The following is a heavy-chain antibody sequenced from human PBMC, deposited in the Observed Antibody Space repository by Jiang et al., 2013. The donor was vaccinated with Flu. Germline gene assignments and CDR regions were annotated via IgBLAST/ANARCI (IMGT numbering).Heavy chain of an antibody. V-gene: IGHV3-21*01. CDR2: ISRDSAYI. CDR1: IHIQRKY. Sequence: QLLESGGGLVGAGGVPKTLLCGLWIHIQRKYHELGPPGSRKGLEWVASISRDSAYIYYTSSVRGRFTISRDNARNSVYLRMNSLRPEDTAVYYCAREKPSKTYVHYYGMDVWGLGTTVTVSS. J-gene: IGHJ6*02. CDR3: AREKPSKTYVHYYGMDV. D-gene: IGHD4-11*01.